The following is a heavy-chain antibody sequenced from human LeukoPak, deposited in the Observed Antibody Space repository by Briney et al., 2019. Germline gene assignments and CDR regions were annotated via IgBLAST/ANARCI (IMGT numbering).Heavy chain of an antibody. D-gene: IGHD3-22*01. V-gene: IGHV4-38-2*01. CDR1: GYSISSGYY. CDR3: ARMGVSYYYDSTAYYPVAFDV. Sequence: PSETLSLTCSVSGYSISSGYYWGWIRQSPEKGLEGIGTIFHSGSIYYNPSLQSRVTLSVDTSKNQFSLNLSSVTAADTAVYYCARMGVSYYYDSTAYYPVAFDVWGQGTMVTVSS. CDR2: IFHSGSI. J-gene: IGHJ3*01.